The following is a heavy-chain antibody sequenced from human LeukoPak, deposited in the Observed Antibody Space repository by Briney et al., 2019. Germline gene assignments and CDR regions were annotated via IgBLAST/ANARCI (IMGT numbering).Heavy chain of an antibody. D-gene: IGHD3-10*01. J-gene: IGHJ2*01. CDR2: LYSGVDT. CDR3: ARVGDHYHWYFDL. Sequence: GGSLRLSCEASGFSVGTKYMNWVRQAPGKGLEGVSILYSGVDTYYGDSVKGRFTISKDNSKNTLFLQINSLRADDTAVYYCARVGDHYHWYFDLWGRGTRVSVSS. CDR1: GFSVGTKY. V-gene: IGHV3-53*01.